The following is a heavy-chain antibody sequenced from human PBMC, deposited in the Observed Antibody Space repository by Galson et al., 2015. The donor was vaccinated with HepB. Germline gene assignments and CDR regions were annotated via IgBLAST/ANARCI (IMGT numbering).Heavy chain of an antibody. V-gene: IGHV3-23*01. D-gene: IGHD5-18*01. J-gene: IGHJ4*02. Sequence: SLRLSCAASGFTFSSYAMSWVRQAPGKGLEWVSGISGSGGSTYYADSVKGRFTISRDNSKNTLYLQMNSLRAEDTAVYYCAKASAMGLYYFDYWGQGTLVTVSS. CDR1: GFTFSSYA. CDR2: ISGSGGST. CDR3: AKASAMGLYYFDY.